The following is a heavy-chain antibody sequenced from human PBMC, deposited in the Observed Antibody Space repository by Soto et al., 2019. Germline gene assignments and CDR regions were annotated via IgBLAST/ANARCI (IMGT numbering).Heavy chain of an antibody. CDR2: IIPIFGTA. CDR3: SFTYYDYVWGSYPYYFDY. Sequence: SVKVSCKASGGTFSSYAISWVRQAPGQGLEWMGGIIPIFGTANYAQKFQGRVTITADESTSTAYMELSSLRSEDTAVYYCSFTYYDYVWGSYPYYFDYWGQGTLVTVSS. J-gene: IGHJ4*02. D-gene: IGHD3-16*01. CDR1: GGTFSSYA. V-gene: IGHV1-69*13.